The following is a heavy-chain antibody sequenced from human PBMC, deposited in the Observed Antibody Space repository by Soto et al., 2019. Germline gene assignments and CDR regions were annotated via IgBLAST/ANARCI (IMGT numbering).Heavy chain of an antibody. CDR3: ARHYASGTYSVDY. J-gene: IGHJ4*02. CDR1: GFTFSNNL. Sequence: EVQLVESGGDLVQPGGSLRLSCAASGFTFSNNLMHWVRQAPGKGLVWVSRINGDGSSTSYANSVKGRFTISRDNAKNTVYLQMNSLRAEDTAVYYCARHYASGTYSVDYWGQRTLVTVSS. CDR2: INGDGSST. V-gene: IGHV3-74*01. D-gene: IGHD3-10*01.